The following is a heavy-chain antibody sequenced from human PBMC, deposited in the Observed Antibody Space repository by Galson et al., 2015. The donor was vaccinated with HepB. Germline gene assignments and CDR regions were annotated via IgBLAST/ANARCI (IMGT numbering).Heavy chain of an antibody. CDR2: IKSKTDGGTT. V-gene: IGHV3-15*01. CDR3: TTVEIWFGELLYHVDY. D-gene: IGHD3-10*01. J-gene: IGHJ4*02. CDR1: GFTFSNAW. Sequence: SLRLSCAASGFTFSNAWMSWVRQAPGKGLEWVGRIKSKTDGGTTDYAAPVKGRFTISRDDSKNTLYLQMNSLKTEDTAVYYCTTVEIWFGELLYHVDYWGQGTLVTVSS.